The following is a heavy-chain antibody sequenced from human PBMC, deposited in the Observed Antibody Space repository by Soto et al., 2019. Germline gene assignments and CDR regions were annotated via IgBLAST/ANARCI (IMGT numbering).Heavy chain of an antibody. D-gene: IGHD2-21*01. J-gene: IGHJ3*02. Sequence: EVQLVQSGAEVKKPGDSLKISCKAAGYKFSNHWIGWVRQMPGKGLEWMGIIQPGDSETRYSPSFQGQVTLSVDRSSSTAYLQWSSMKAADTAMYYCAIPMIMVEGALDIWGQGTMVTVSS. CDR1: GYKFSNHW. CDR3: AIPMIMVEGALDI. V-gene: IGHV5-51*01. CDR2: IQPGDSET.